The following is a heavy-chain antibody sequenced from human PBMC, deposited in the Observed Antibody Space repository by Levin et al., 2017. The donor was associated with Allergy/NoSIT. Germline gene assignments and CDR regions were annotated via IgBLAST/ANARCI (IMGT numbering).Heavy chain of an antibody. Sequence: GGSLRLSCAASGFTFSDHYMDWVRQAPGKGLEWVGRTRNKANSYTTEYAASVKGRFTISRDDSKNSLYLQMNSLKTEDTAVYYCARGLGIAAAGHDAFDSWGQGTMVTVSS. J-gene: IGHJ3*02. CDR2: TRNKANSYTT. CDR1: GFTFSDHY. D-gene: IGHD6-13*01. CDR3: ARGLGIAAAGHDAFDS. V-gene: IGHV3-72*01.